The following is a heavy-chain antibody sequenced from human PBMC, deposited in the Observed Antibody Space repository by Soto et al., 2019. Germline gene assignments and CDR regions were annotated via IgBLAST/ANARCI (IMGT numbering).Heavy chain of an antibody. CDR1: GGSISSGGYY. D-gene: IGHD3-22*01. J-gene: IGHJ4*02. V-gene: IGHV4-31*03. CDR2: IYCSGST. Sequence: SETLSLTCTVSGGSISSGGYYWSWIRQHPGKGLEWIGYIYCSGSTYYNPSLKSRVTISVDTSKNQFSLKLSSVTAADTAVYYCARRGGYYLAPYDYWGQGTLVTVSS. CDR3: ARRGGYYLAPYDY.